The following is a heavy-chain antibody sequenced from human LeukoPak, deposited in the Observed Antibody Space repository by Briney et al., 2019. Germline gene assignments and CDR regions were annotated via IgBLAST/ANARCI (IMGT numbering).Heavy chain of an antibody. Sequence: SGGSLRLSCAASGFTFSSYGMHWVRQAPGKGLEWVAVIWYDGSNKYYADSVKGRFTISRDNSKNTLYLQMNSLRAEDTAVYYCARGHCSSTSCQHVDYYYYYMDVWGKGTTVTVSS. V-gene: IGHV3-33*01. J-gene: IGHJ6*03. CDR3: ARGHCSSTSCQHVDYYYYYMDV. D-gene: IGHD2-2*01. CDR2: IWYDGSNK. CDR1: GFTFSSYG.